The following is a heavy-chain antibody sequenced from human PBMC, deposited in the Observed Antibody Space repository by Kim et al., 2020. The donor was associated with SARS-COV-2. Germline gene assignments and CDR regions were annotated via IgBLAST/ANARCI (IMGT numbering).Heavy chain of an antibody. J-gene: IGHJ4*01. V-gene: IGHV3-23*01. CDR1: GFIFTTYS. CDR2: INANGHDT. Sequence: GGSLRLSCAASGFIFTTYSLTWVRQAPGKGPEWVSNINANGHDTYYVDSVKGRFTISRDNSKNTLYLQMNSLRAEDTAVYYCAKDLSFARYCDEGT. CDR3: AKDLSFARY. D-gene: IGHD3-16*01.